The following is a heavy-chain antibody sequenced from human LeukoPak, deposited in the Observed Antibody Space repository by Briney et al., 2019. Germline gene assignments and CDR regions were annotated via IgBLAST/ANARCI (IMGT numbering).Heavy chain of an antibody. D-gene: IGHD6-19*01. CDR1: GFTFSSYS. Sequence: GGSLRLSCAASGFTFSSYSMNWVRQAPGKGLEWVSSISSSSSYIYYADSVKGRFTISRDNAKNSQYLQMNSLRAEDTAVYYCASGSGWVFNNWGQETLVTVSS. CDR3: ASGSGWVFNN. V-gene: IGHV3-21*01. J-gene: IGHJ4*02. CDR2: ISSSSSYI.